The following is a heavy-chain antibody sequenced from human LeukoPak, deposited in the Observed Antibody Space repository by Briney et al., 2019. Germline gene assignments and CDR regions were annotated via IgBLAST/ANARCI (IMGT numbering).Heavy chain of an antibody. V-gene: IGHV1-69*08. J-gene: IGHJ5*02. CDR3: ARVNLRGSNYNWFDP. CDR2: ITPVINTA. Sequence: SVKVSCKTSGGTFLSHTFSWVRQAPGQGLEWMGQITPVINTANYAQTFQGRVSIYADKSTTTVYMDLSGLRPDDTAVYYCARVNLRGSNYNWFDPWGQGTLVTVAS. D-gene: IGHD1-26*01. CDR1: GGTFLSHT.